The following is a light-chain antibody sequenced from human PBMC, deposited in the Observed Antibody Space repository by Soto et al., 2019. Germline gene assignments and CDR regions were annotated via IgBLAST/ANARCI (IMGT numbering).Light chain of an antibody. V-gene: IGKV4-1*01. Sequence: DIVMTQSPDSLAVSLGERATINCKSSQSILYSSSNKNYLTWYQQKPVQPPKLLIYWASTRESGVPDRFSGSGSGTDFTLTISSLQAEDVAVYYCQQYYGIPFTFGGGTKVEIK. CDR1: QSILYSSSNKNY. J-gene: IGKJ4*01. CDR3: QQYYGIPFT. CDR2: WAS.